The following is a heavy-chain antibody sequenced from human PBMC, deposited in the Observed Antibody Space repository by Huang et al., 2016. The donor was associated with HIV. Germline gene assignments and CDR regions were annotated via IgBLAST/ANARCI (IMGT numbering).Heavy chain of an antibody. V-gene: IGHV3-30*03. CDR1: GFTFSSYG. CDR3: ALKGDSSGWEYFRH. J-gene: IGHJ1*01. CDR2: ISYDGSKK. D-gene: IGHD6-19*01. Sequence: QVQLVESGGGVVQPGRSLRLSCAASGFTFSSYGMHWVRQAPGKGLEWGAVISYDGSKKYYADAVKGRFTISRDNSKNTLYLQMNSLRAEDTAVYYCALKGDSSGWEYFRHWGQGTLVTVSS.